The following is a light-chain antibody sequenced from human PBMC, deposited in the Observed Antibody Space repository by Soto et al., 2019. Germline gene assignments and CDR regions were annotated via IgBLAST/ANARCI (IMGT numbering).Light chain of an antibody. CDR2: EVS. CDR1: SSDIGGYNY. Sequence: QSALTQPASVSGSPGQSITISCAGTSSDIGGYNYVSWYQQHPGKAPKVMIYEVSHRSSGVSNRFSGSKSDNTASLTISGLQAEDEADYYCSSYTRSSTWVFGGGTKPTVL. V-gene: IGLV2-14*01. CDR3: SSYTRSSTWV. J-gene: IGLJ3*02.